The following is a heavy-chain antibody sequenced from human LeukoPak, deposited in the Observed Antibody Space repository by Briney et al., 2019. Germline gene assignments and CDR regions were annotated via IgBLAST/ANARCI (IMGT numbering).Heavy chain of an antibody. V-gene: IGHV3-48*01. CDR1: GFTFSSYS. D-gene: IGHD3-3*01. CDR2: ISTSSSTI. CDR3: AKDPPDFWSGRPNNWFDP. Sequence: GGSLRLSCAASGFTFSSYSMNWVRQAPGKGLEWVSYISTSSSTIYYADSVKGRFTISRDNSKNTLYLQMNSLRAEDTAVYYCAKDPPDFWSGRPNNWFDPWGQGTLVTVSS. J-gene: IGHJ5*02.